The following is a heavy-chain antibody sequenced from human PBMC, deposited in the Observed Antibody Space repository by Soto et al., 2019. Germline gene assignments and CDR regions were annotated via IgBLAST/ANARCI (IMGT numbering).Heavy chain of an antibody. CDR3: AGVRGVNWFDP. V-gene: IGHV4-59*12. D-gene: IGHD3-10*01. J-gene: IGHJ5*02. CDR2: SYYSGST. CDR1: GGSISSYY. Sequence: SETLSLTCTISGGSISSYYWSLIRQPPGKGLEWIGYSYYSGSTNYNPSLKSRVTISVDTSKNQFSLKLSSVTAADTAVYYCAGVRGVNWFDPWGQGTLVTVSS.